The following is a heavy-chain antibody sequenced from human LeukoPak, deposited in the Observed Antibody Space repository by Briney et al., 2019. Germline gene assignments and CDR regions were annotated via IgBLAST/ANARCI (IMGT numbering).Heavy chain of an antibody. CDR3: AELGITMIGGV. CDR2: ISSSGSTI. V-gene: IGHV3-48*03. Sequence: GGSLRLSCAASGFTFSSYEMNWVRQAPGRGLEWVSYISSSGSTIYYADSVKGRFAISRDNAKNSLYLQMNSLRAEDTAVYYCAELGITMIGGVWGKGTTVTISS. D-gene: IGHD3-10*02. J-gene: IGHJ6*04. CDR1: GFTFSSYE.